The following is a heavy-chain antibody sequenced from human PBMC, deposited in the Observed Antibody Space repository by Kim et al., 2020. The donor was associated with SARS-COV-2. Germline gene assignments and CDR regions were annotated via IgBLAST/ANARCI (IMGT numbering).Heavy chain of an antibody. CDR3: ARASIAVAGRKGRGNWFDP. V-gene: IGHV4-59*01. Sequence: SQTLSLTCTVSGGSISSYYWSWIRQPPGKGLEWIGYIYYSGSTNYNPSLKSRVTISVDTSKNQFSLKLSSVTAADTAVYYCARASIAVAGRKGRGNWFDPWGQGTLVTVSS. D-gene: IGHD6-19*01. J-gene: IGHJ5*02. CDR1: GGSISSYY. CDR2: IYYSGST.